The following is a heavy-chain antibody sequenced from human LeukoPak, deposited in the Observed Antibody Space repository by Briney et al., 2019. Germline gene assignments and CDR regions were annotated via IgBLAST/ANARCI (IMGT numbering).Heavy chain of an antibody. D-gene: IGHD3-16*01. CDR1: EFTFSNYG. CDR2: IWYDGSNE. J-gene: IGHJ3*02. CDR3: ARRGTPGSSDAFDM. Sequence: PGGSLRLSCAASEFTFSNYGMHWVRQAPGKGLEWVALIWYDGSNEDHADSVKGRFTISRDNSKNTLYLQMNSLRAEDTALYYCARRGTPGSSDAFDMWGQGTMVTVSS. V-gene: IGHV3-33*01.